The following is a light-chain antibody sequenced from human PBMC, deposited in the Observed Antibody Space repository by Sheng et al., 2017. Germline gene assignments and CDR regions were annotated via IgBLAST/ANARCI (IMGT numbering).Light chain of an antibody. V-gene: IGKV1-5*03. Sequence: DIQLTQSPSSLSPSVGDRVIITCRASQNINSWMAWYQQKPGKAPKLLIYKASRLESGVPSTFSGSGYGTDFTLTISSLQPDDFGTYYCQQYNSYPYTFGQGTKLE. CDR1: QNINSW. CDR2: KAS. J-gene: IGKJ2*01. CDR3: QQYNSYPYT.